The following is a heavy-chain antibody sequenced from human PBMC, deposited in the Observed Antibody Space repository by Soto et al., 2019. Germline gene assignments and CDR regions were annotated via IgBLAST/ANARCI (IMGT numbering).Heavy chain of an antibody. J-gene: IGHJ5*02. D-gene: IGHD2-8*01. V-gene: IGHV1-69*13. CDR2: IIPIFGTA. CDR1: GGTFSSYA. CDR3: ARDAPGPLRHCTNGVCYTGRNPWFDP. Sequence: ASVKVSCKASGGTFSSYAIGWVRQAPGQGLEWMGGIIPIFGTANYAQKFQGRVTITADESTSTAYMELSSLRSEDTAMYYCARDAPGPLRHCTNGVCYTGRNPWFDPWGQGTLVTVSS.